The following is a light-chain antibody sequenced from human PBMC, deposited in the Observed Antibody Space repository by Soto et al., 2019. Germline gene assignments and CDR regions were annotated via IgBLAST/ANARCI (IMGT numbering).Light chain of an antibody. Sequence: QSALTQPASVSGSPGQSITISCTGTRRDIGGYNYVAWYQQHPGKAPKLLIYEVSNRPSGVSNRFSGSKSGNTASLTISGRQAEDEADFYCTSYTSSNTGVFGGGTKLTVL. CDR3: TSYTSSNTGV. CDR1: RRDIGGYNY. V-gene: IGLV2-14*01. CDR2: EVS. J-gene: IGLJ3*02.